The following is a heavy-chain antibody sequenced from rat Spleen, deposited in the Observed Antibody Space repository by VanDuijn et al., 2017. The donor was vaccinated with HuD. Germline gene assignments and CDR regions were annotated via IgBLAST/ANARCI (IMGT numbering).Heavy chain of an antibody. J-gene: IGHJ1*01. CDR2: INTASSDI. D-gene: IGHD1-9*01. Sequence: EVQLVESGGGLVQPGSSLKVSCVASGFTFSSYVMHWFRQSPENGIEWLAYINTASSDIYYAETVKGRFTISRDNAKNTVDMQLSSLRSEDTAMYFCARESGHTRYFDFWGPGTMVTVSS. CDR3: ARESGHTRYFDF. V-gene: IGHV5-43*01. CDR1: GFTFSSYV.